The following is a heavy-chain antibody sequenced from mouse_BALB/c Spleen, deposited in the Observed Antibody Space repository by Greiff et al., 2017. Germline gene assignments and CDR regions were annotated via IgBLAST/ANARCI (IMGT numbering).Heavy chain of an antibody. J-gene: IGHJ1*01. CDR2: IYPGNGDT. CDR3: AREGLYYGSSGYFDV. D-gene: IGHD1-1*01. CDR1: GYTFTSYN. V-gene: IGHV1-12*01. Sequence: QVQLQQPGAELVKPGASVKMSCKASGYTFTSYNMHWVKQTPGQGLEWIGAIYPGNGDTSYNQKFKGKATLTADKSSSTAYMQLSSLTSEDSAVYYCAREGLYYGSSGYFDVWGAGTTVTVSS.